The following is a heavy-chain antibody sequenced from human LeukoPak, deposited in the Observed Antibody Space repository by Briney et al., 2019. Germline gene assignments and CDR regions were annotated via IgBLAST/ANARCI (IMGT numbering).Heavy chain of an antibody. Sequence: SHTLSLTCTVSGGSISSGGYYWSWIRQHPGKGLEWIGYIYYSGSTYYIPSLKSRVTISVDTSKNQFSLKLSSVTAADTAVYYCASSGITMVRGVIMEYYFDYWGQGTLVTVSS. V-gene: IGHV4-31*03. D-gene: IGHD3-10*01. J-gene: IGHJ4*02. CDR1: GGSISSGGYY. CDR2: IYYSGST. CDR3: ASSGITMVRGVIMEYYFDY.